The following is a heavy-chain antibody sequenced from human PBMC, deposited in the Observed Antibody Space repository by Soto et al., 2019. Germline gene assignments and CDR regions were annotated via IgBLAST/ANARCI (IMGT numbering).Heavy chain of an antibody. V-gene: IGHV1-3*01. CDR2: INPGDGDT. Sequence: ASVKVSCKGSGFNFANFAIHWVRQAPGQRLEWMGRINPGDGDTKFSQKFEDRVTITRDTSASTVYMELSSLRSEDTAVYYCARGPKDFWSGYQSDQSFDYWGQGTLVTVSS. CDR1: GFNFANFA. CDR3: ARGPKDFWSGYQSDQSFDY. D-gene: IGHD3-3*01. J-gene: IGHJ4*02.